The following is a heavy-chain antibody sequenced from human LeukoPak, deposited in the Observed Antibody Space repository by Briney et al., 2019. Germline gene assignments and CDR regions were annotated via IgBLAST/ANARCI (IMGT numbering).Heavy chain of an antibody. V-gene: IGHV3-30*02. Sequence: QTGGSLRLSCAASGFTFSSYGMHWVRQAPGKGLEWVAFIRYDGSNKYYADSVKGRFTISRDNSKNTLYLQMNSLRAEDTAVYYCAKKFDRQWLSNVDYWGQGTLVTVSS. J-gene: IGHJ4*02. CDR1: GFTFSSYG. CDR2: IRYDGSNK. D-gene: IGHD6-19*01. CDR3: AKKFDRQWLSNVDY.